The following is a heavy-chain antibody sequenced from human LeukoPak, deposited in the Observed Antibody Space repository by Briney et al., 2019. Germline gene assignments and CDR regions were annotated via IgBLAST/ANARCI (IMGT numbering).Heavy chain of an antibody. CDR2: ISAYNGNT. CDR1: GYTFTSYG. J-gene: IGHJ4*02. Sequence: ASVTVSCKASGYTFTSYGISWVRQAPGQGLEWMGWISAYNGNTNYAQKLQGRVTLTTATSPSTDYMELRSLRSDDTAVYCSASKGVAHFDYWGQRTLVTVSS. D-gene: IGHD2-21*01. CDR3: ASKGVAHFDY. V-gene: IGHV1-18*01.